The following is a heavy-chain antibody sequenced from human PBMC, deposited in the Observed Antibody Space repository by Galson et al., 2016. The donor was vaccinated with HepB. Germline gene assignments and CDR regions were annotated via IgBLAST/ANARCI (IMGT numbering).Heavy chain of an antibody. D-gene: IGHD6-25*01. V-gene: IGHV4-39*01. J-gene: IGHJ4*02. Sequence: SETLSLTCTVSGDSISNVGRHWGWFRQSPGMGLEYIGSIHSSGTSYYNPSLTSRVAVSADTSRNQFFLSLTSVTAAVTAIYYCVRLGTAAAVANRRGSIYWGQGTQVTVSS. CDR3: VRLGTAAAVANRRGSIY. CDR1: GDSISNVGRH. CDR2: IHSSGTS.